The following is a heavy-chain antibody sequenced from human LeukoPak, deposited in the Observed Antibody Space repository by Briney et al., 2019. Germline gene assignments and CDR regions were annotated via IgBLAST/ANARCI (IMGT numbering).Heavy chain of an antibody. CDR3: AKGGVAARRGWFDP. Sequence: GGSLRLSCAASGFTVSSNYMSWVRQAPGKWLEWVSVIYSGGSTYYADSVKGRFTISRDNSKNTLYLQMNSLRAEDTAVYYCAKGGVAARRGWFDPWGQGTLVTVSS. CDR1: GFTVSSNY. V-gene: IGHV3-53*01. J-gene: IGHJ5*02. CDR2: IYSGGST. D-gene: IGHD6-6*01.